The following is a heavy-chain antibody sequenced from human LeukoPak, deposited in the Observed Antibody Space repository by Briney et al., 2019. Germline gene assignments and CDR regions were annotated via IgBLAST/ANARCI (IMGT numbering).Heavy chain of an antibody. CDR3: ARDADSSGSPNWFDP. Sequence: GGSLRLSCAASGFTVSSNYMSWVRQAPGKGLEWVSVIYSGGSIYYADSVKGRFTISRDNSKNTLYLQMNSLRAEDTAVYYCARDADSSGSPNWFDPWGQGTLVTVSS. CDR2: IYSGGSI. J-gene: IGHJ5*02. CDR1: GFTVSSNY. V-gene: IGHV3-66*01. D-gene: IGHD6-19*01.